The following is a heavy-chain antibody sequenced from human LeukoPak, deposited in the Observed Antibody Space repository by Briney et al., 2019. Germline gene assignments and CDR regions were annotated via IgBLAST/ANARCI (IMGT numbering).Heavy chain of an antibody. Sequence: ASVKVSCKASGYTFTGYYMHWVRQAPGQGLEWMGWINPNSGGTNYAQKFQGRVTMTRDTSISTAYMELSRLRSDDTAVHYCARGYWDELFDCSSTSCSDAFDIWGQGTMVTVSS. CDR3: ARGYWDELFDCSSTSCSDAFDI. V-gene: IGHV1-2*02. CDR1: GYTFTGYY. CDR2: INPNSGGT. D-gene: IGHD2-2*01. J-gene: IGHJ3*02.